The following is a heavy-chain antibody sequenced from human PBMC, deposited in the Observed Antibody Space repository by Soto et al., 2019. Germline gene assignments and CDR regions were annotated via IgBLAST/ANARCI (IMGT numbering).Heavy chain of an antibody. D-gene: IGHD2-8*01. V-gene: IGHV4-30-2*06. CDR3: TRGVLA. J-gene: IGHJ5*02. CDR2: ISHSGSP. CDR1: GGSVSSGGYS. Sequence: QVQLQESASRVVRPSQTLSVTCSVSGGSVSSGGYSWSWIRQSPGKGLEWLGFISHSGSPDYNRSLKSRVTISVDKSKNQISLELSSVTAADTAVYYCTRGVLAWGPGTLVTVSS.